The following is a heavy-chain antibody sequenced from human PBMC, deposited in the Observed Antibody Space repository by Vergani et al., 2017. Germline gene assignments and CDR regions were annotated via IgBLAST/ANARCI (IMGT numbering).Heavy chain of an antibody. V-gene: IGHV1-69*01. D-gene: IGHD1-26*01. CDR2: SIPIFGTA. CDR3: ARALHIYRLVGANIYYFDY. CDR1: GGTFSSYA. J-gene: IGHJ4*02. Sequence: QVQLVQSGAEVKKPGSSVKVSCKASGGTFSSYAISWVRQAPGQGLEWMGGSIPIFGTANYAQKFQGRVPITADESTSTAYMELSSLRSEDTAVYCCARALHIYRLVGANIYYFDYWGQGTLVTVSS.